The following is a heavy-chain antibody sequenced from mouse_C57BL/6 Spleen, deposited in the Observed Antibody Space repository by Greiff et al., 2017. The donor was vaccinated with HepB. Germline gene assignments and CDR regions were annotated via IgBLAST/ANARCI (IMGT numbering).Heavy chain of an antibody. CDR3: THSYYGSSEY. CDR1: GFNIKDDY. J-gene: IGHJ3*01. CDR2: IDPENGDT. D-gene: IGHD1-1*01. Sequence: VQLQQSGAELVRPGASVKLSCTASGFNIKDDYMHWVKQRPEQGLEWIGWIDPENGDTEYASKFQGKATITADTSSNTAYLQLSSLTSEDTAVYYCTHSYYGSSEYWGQGTLVTVSA. V-gene: IGHV14-4*01.